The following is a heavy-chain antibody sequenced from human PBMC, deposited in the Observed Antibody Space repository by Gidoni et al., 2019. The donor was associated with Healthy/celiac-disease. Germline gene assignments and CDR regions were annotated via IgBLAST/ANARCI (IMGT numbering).Heavy chain of an antibody. Sequence: QVQLVQSGAEVKKPGAAVKVSCKASGYTCTSYAMHWVRQAPGQRLEWMGWINAGNGNTKYSQKFQGRVTITRDTSASTAYMELSSLRSEDTAVYYCARDRYSSSWFYGYWGQGTLVTVSS. J-gene: IGHJ4*02. D-gene: IGHD6-13*01. V-gene: IGHV1-3*01. CDR1: GYTCTSYA. CDR2: INAGNGNT. CDR3: ARDRYSSSWFYGY.